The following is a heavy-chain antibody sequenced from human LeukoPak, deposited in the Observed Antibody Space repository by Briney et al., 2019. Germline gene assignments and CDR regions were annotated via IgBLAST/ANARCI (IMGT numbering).Heavy chain of an antibody. J-gene: IGHJ5*02. CDR3: ARRKGIAAPSGFDP. V-gene: IGHV1-69*05. CDR2: IITIFGTA. D-gene: IGHD6-13*01. CDR1: GGTFSSYA. Sequence: ASVKVSCKASGGTFSSYAISWVRQAPGQGLEWMVGIITIFGTAKYAQKFQGRVTMTRDMSTSTVYMELSSLRSEDTAVYYCARRKGIAAPSGFDPWGQGTLVTVSS.